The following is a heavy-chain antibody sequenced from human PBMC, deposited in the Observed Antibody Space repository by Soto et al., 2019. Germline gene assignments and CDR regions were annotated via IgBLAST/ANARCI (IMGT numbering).Heavy chain of an antibody. CDR1: GFTFSSYA. CDR2: ISGSGTST. D-gene: IGHD4-17*01. CDR3: AKDVSYGDPFVY. V-gene: IGHV3-23*01. J-gene: IGHJ4*02. Sequence: PGGSLRLSCAASGFTFSSYAMNWVRQAPGKGLEWVSAISGSGTSTYYADSVEGRFIISRDNSKNTLYLQMTSLRAEDTAVYYCAKDVSYGDPFVYWGQGTLVTVSS.